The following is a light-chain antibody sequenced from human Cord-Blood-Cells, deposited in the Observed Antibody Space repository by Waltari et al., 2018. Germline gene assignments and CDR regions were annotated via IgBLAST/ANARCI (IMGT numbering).Light chain of an antibody. J-gene: IGKJ4*01. CDR2: GAS. V-gene: IGKV3-15*01. CDR3: QQYKHSPLT. CDR1: QGVSSN. Sequence: EIVLPQSPALWSVPPGGRATLPGRASQGVSSNLAWYQQKPGQAPRLLIHGASPRSTGIPARFSGGWSGTEFPLTISSLQSEDFAVYYRQQYKHSPLTFGGGTKVEIK.